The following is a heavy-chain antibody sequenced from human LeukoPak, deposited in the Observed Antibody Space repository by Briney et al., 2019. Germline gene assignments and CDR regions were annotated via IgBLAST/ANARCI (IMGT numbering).Heavy chain of an antibody. CDR3: ARGTSSSWYRWFDY. V-gene: IGHV4-39*01. D-gene: IGHD6-13*01. J-gene: IGHJ4*02. CDR1: GGSISSSSYF. Sequence: SETLSLTCTVSGGSISSSSYFWGWIRQPPGKGLEWIGSVYYSGNTYYNPSLKSRVTISVDTSKNQFSLKLSSVTAADTAVYYCARGTSSSWYRWFDYWGQGTLVTVSS. CDR2: VYYSGNT.